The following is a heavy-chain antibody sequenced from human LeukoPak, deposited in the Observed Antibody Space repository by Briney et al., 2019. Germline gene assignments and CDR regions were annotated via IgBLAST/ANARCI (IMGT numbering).Heavy chain of an antibody. V-gene: IGHV4-61*02. D-gene: IGHD6-19*01. CDR3: ARDPYNSGWTPDY. CDR2: IYTSGST. CDR1: GGSISSGSYY. Sequence: PSQTLSLTCTVSGGSISSGSYYWSWIRQPAGKGLEWIGRIYTSGSTNYNPSLKSRVTISVDTSKNQSSLKLSSVTAADTAVYYCARDPYNSGWTPDYWGQGTLVTVSS. J-gene: IGHJ4*02.